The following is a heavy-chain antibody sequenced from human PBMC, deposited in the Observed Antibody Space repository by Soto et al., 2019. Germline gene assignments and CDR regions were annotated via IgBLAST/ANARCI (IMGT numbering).Heavy chain of an antibody. V-gene: IGHV1-18*01. J-gene: IGHJ6*02. CDR2: ISAYNGNT. CDR3: ARGGQQLVGYYYYYGMDV. Sequence: ASVKVSCKASGYTFTSYDINWVRQAPGQGLEWMGWISAYNGNTNYAQKLQGRVTMTTDTSTSTAYMELRSLRSDDTAVYYCARGGQQLVGYYYYYGMDVWGQGTTVTVSS. D-gene: IGHD6-13*01. CDR1: GYTFTSYD.